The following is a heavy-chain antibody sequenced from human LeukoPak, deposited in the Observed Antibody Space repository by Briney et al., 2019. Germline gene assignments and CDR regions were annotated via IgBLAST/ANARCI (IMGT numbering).Heavy chain of an antibody. CDR3: ARHLSGTTTAHYFDF. D-gene: IGHD1-1*01. V-gene: IGHV4-39*01. J-gene: IGHJ4*02. CDR2: IYSGGNT. CDR1: GDSINSARNY. Sequence: SETLSLTCTVSGDSINSARNYWGWIRQSPGKGLEWLASIYSGGNTRSDPSLKSRVSISIDTSKNQFSLKLYSVTASDAAIYYCARHLSGTTTAHYFDFWGQGTLVAVSS.